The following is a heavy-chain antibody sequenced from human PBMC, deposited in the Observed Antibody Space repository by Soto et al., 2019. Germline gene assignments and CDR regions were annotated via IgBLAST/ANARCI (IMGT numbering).Heavy chain of an antibody. V-gene: IGHV3-53*01. Sequence: PGGSLRLSCTASGFTVSVTSDYMSWVRQAPGKGLEWVSVIYSGGSTYYADSVKGRFTISRDNSKNTLYLQMNSLRADDTAVYYCAKGMRRTGWYVDWGLGTLVTVSS. CDR2: IYSGGST. CDR1: GFTVSVTSDY. J-gene: IGHJ4*02. CDR3: AKGMRRTGWYVD. D-gene: IGHD6-19*01.